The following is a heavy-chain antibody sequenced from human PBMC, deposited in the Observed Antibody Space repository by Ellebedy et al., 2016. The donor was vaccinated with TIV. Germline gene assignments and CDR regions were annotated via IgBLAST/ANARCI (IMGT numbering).Heavy chain of an antibody. CDR2: IGTAGDT. CDR3: AIPTYYYDSSGYAFDY. CDR1: GFTFSSYD. Sequence: GGSLRLXXAASGFTFSSYDMHWVRQATGKGLEWVSAIGTAGDTYYPGSVKGRFTISRENAKNSLYLQMNSLRAGDTAVYYCAIPTYYYDSSGYAFDYWGQGTLVTVSS. V-gene: IGHV3-13*01. J-gene: IGHJ4*02. D-gene: IGHD3-22*01.